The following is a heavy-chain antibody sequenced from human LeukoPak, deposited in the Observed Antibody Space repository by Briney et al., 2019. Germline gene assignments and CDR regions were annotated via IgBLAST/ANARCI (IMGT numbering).Heavy chain of an antibody. Sequence: ASVKVSCKASGYTFTSYGISWVRQAPGQGLEWMGWISAYNGNTNYAQKLQGRVTMTTDTSTSTAYMELRSLRSDDTAVYYCAMSTATYSSSWLDYWGQGTLVTVSS. D-gene: IGHD6-13*01. CDR1: GYTFTSYG. CDR3: AMSTATYSSSWLDY. J-gene: IGHJ4*02. V-gene: IGHV1-18*01. CDR2: ISAYNGNT.